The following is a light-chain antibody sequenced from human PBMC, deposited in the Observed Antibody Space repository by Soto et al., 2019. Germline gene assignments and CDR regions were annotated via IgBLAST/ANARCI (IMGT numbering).Light chain of an antibody. CDR2: DAS. CDR3: QQRTDRPPWT. V-gene: IGKV3-11*01. J-gene: IGKJ1*01. CDR1: QSIGLA. Sequence: EIVLTQSPGTLSVPPAERATLSCRASQSIGLAIAWYQHKPGQAPRLLIFDASQRATGIPARFRGSGSGTDFTLSISSLEPEDFAVYYCQQRTDRPPWTFGQGTKVDIK.